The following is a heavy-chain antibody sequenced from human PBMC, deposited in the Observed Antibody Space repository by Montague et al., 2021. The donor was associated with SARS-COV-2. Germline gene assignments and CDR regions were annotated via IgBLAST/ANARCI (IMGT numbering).Heavy chain of an antibody. J-gene: IGHJ3*02. CDR1: GGSISSYY. D-gene: IGHD6-19*01. Sequence: SETLSLTCTVSGGSISSYYCSWIRQPPGKGLEWVWNNYYSGSTNYNPSLKSRVTISVDTSKNQFSPMLSSVTAADTAVYYCARRGAYSSGWYFGAFDIWGQGTMVTVSS. CDR3: ARRGAYSSGWYFGAFDI. V-gene: IGHV4-59*08. CDR2: NYYSGST.